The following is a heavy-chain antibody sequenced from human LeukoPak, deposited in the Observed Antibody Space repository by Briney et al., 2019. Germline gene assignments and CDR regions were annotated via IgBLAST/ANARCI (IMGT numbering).Heavy chain of an antibody. CDR2: ISGSGGTP. J-gene: IGHJ5*02. CDR1: GFTFSSIA. Sequence: GGSLRLSCAASGFTFSSIAMSWVRQAPGKGLEWVSTISGSGGTPYYADSVRGRFTISRDNSKNTLYLQMNSLRAEDTAVYYCARDGGTDGAWGQGTLVTVSS. V-gene: IGHV3-23*01. CDR3: ARDGGTDGA. D-gene: IGHD4-23*01.